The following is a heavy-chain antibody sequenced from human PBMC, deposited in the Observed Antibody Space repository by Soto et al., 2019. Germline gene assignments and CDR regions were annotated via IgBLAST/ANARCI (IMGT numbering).Heavy chain of an antibody. D-gene: IGHD3-10*01. V-gene: IGHV4-59*01. J-gene: IGHJ5*02. CDR3: AREVQTGVWFDP. CDR1: GGSISSYY. CDR2: IYYSGST. Sequence: SETLSLTCTVSGGSISSYYWSWIRQPPGKGLEWIGYIYYSGSTNYNPSLKSRVTISVDTSKNQFSLKLSSVTAADTAVYYCAREVQTGVWFDPWGQGTLVTVSS.